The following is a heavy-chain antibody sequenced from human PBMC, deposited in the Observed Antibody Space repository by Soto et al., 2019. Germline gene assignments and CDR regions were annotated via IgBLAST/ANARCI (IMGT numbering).Heavy chain of an antibody. Sequence: SQTLSLTCAISGDSVSSNSAAWNWIRQSPSSGLEWLGRTYYRSKWYNDYAVPVKSRITINPDTSKNQCSLQLNSVTPEDTAVYYCARREQLVPGYNWFDPWGQGTLVTVSS. CDR1: GDSVSSNSAA. CDR3: ARREQLVPGYNWFDP. CDR2: TYYRSKWYN. D-gene: IGHD6-6*01. J-gene: IGHJ5*02. V-gene: IGHV6-1*01.